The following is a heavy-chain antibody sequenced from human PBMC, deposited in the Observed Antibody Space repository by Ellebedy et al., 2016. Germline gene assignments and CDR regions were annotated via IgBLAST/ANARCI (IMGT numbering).Heavy chain of an antibody. J-gene: IGHJ4*02. Sequence: SVKVSXXASGGTFSSYAISWVRQAPGQGLEWMGGIIPIFGTANYAQKFQGRVTITADESTSTAYMELSSLRSEDTAVYYCAREGTMIVWGQGTLVTVSS. V-gene: IGHV1-69*13. CDR3: AREGTMIV. D-gene: IGHD3-22*01. CDR2: IIPIFGTA. CDR1: GGTFSSYA.